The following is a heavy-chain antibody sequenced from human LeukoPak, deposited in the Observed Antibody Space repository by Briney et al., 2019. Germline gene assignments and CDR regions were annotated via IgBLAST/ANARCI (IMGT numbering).Heavy chain of an antibody. V-gene: IGHV3-30*03. CDR3: ARRWYFDL. J-gene: IGHJ2*01. Sequence: PGGSLRLSCAASGFTFSRYGMHWVRQAPGRGLEWVAVISYDGSDKYYADSVKGRFTISRDNSKNTLYLQMNSLRTEDTAVYYCARRWYFDLWGRGTLVTVSS. CDR1: GFTFSRYG. CDR2: ISYDGSDK.